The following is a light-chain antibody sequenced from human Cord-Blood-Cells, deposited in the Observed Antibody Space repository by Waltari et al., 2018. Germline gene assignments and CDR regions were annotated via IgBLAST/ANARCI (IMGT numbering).Light chain of an antibody. V-gene: IGLV2-14*01. J-gene: IGLJ1*01. CDR3: SSYTSSSTL. CDR1: SSDVGGYNY. CDR2: DVS. Sequence: QSALTQPASVSGSPGQSITISCTATSSDVGGYNYVSWYQQHPGKTPKSMSYDVSNRPSGVSNRCSGSKSGNTASLTISGLQAEDEADYYCSSYTSSSTLFGTGTKVTVL.